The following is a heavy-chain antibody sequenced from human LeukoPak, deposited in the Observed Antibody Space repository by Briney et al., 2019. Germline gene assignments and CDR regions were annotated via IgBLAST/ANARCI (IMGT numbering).Heavy chain of an antibody. Sequence: ASVKVSCKASGYNFISYGISWVRQAPGQGLEWMGWISTFKGTTSYAQKLQDRVTMTTDTSTSTAYMELRSLRSDDTAVYYCARDPHDYGIFPDYWGQGTLVTVSS. V-gene: IGHV1-18*01. CDR3: ARDPHDYGIFPDY. CDR1: GYNFISYG. J-gene: IGHJ4*02. CDR2: ISTFKGTT. D-gene: IGHD4-17*01.